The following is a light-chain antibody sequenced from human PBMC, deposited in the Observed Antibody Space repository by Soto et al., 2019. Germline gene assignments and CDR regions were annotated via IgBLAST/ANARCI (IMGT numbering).Light chain of an antibody. V-gene: IGKV3-11*01. Sequence: EIGLTQSPATLSFSPGERATLSCRASQSVGSYLAWYQQKPGQAPRPLIYDASNRATGIPARFSGSGSGTDFTLTISSLEPEDFAVYYCQQRSNWPTITFGQGTRLEIK. CDR1: QSVGSY. J-gene: IGKJ5*01. CDR2: DAS. CDR3: QQRSNWPTIT.